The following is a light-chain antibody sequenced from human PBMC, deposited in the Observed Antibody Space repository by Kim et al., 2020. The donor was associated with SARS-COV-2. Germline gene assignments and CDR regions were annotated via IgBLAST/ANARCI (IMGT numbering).Light chain of an antibody. CDR3: CSYVGNYIYA. CDR1: SSDIGTYNY. V-gene: IGLV2-11*01. CDR2: RVD. J-gene: IGLJ1*01. Sequence: QSALTQPRSVSGSPGQSVTISCTGTSSDIGTYNYVSWYQQHPGKAPKLIIYRVDKRPSGVPDRFSGSKSGNTASLTISGHQAEDEADYYCCSYVGNYIYAVGVGTKVTVL.